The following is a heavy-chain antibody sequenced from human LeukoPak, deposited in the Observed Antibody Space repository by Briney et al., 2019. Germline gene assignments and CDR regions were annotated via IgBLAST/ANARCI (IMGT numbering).Heavy chain of an antibody. J-gene: IGHJ4*02. CDR1: GLTFDEHD. CDR3: AKRSGAPNNFDY. CDR2: ISKDGGNK. V-gene: IGHV3-43*02. Sequence: QQGGSLRLSCAASGLTFDEHDMYWVRQVPGKGLEWVCLISKDGGNKHYADSVKGRLSISRDNNRNSLSLQMNSLRSEDTALYFCAKRSGAPNNFDYWGQGALVTVSS. D-gene: IGHD1-1*01.